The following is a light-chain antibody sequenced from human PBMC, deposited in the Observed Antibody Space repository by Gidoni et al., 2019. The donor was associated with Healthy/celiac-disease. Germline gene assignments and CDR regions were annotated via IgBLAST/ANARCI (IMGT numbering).Light chain of an antibody. CDR2: DAS. J-gene: IGKJ4*01. CDR1: QSVSSY. Sequence: EIVLTQSPATRSLSPGERATLSCRASQSVSSYLACYQQKPGQAPRLLIYDASNRATGIPARLSGSGSGTDFTLTSSSLEPEDFAVYYCQQRSNWPRLTFGGGTKVEIK. CDR3: QQRSNWPRLT. V-gene: IGKV3-11*01.